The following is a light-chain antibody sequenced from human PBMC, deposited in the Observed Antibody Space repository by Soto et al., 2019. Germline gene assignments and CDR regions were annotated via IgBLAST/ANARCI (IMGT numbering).Light chain of an antibody. Sequence: IQLTQSPSFLSASVGDKITITCRASQGISSYLAWYQQKPGKAPNLLIYSASELHNGVPSRFRGSGSGTDFTLTISTLQPEDFATYYCLHDYNFPRTFGQGTKV. CDR2: SAS. CDR1: QGISSY. V-gene: IGKV1-6*01. CDR3: LHDYNFPRT. J-gene: IGKJ1*01.